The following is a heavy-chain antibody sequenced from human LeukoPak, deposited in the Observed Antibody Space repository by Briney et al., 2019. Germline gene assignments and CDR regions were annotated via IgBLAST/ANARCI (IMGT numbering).Heavy chain of an antibody. D-gene: IGHD1-1*01. CDR3: AKDRANWNDAEFDY. J-gene: IGHJ4*02. CDR1: GFTFSSYG. V-gene: IGHV3-30*18. CDR2: ISYDGSNK. Sequence: GGSLRLSCAASGFTFSSYGMHWVRQAPGKGLEWVAVISYDGSNKYYADSVKGRFTISRDNSKNTLYLQMNSLRAEDTAVYYCAKDRANWNDAEFDYWGQGTLVTVSS.